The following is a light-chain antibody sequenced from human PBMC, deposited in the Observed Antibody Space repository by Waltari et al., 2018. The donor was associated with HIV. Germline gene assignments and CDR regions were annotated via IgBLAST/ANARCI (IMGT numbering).Light chain of an antibody. V-gene: IGLV8-61*01. Sequence: QTVVTQEPSFSVSPGGTVTLTCGLSSGSVSPSYFPTWYQQTPGQAPRTLIYNTNTRSSGVPDRFSGSILGNKAALTITGAQADDESDYYCVLYMTSGISVFGGGTKLTVL. J-gene: IGLJ3*02. CDR1: SGSVSPSYF. CDR2: NTN. CDR3: VLYMTSGISV.